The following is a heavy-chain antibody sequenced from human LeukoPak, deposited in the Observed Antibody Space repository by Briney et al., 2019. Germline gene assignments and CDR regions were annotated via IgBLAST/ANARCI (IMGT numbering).Heavy chain of an antibody. Sequence: PGGSLRLSCAASGFTFSSYGMHWVRQAPGQGLQWVAVIWYDGINKYYADSVKGRFTISRDNYKNTLYLQMNSLRAEDTAVYYCARARGSGGSSWVYYFDYWGQGTLVTVSS. J-gene: IGHJ4*02. CDR1: GFTFSSYG. CDR2: IWYDGINK. V-gene: IGHV3-33*01. CDR3: ARARGSGGSSWVYYFDY. D-gene: IGHD6-13*01.